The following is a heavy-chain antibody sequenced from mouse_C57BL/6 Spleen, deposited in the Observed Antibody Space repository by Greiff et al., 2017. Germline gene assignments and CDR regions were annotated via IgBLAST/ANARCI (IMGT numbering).Heavy chain of an antibody. D-gene: IGHD2-3*01. V-gene: IGHV1-52*01. Sequence: QVQLKQPGAELVRPGSSVKLSCKASGYTFTSYWMHWVKQRPIQGLEWIGNIDPSDSETHYNQKFKDKATLTVDKSSSTAYMQLSSLTSEDSAVYYCASGYDGYYGYWGQGTTLTVSS. CDR2: IDPSDSET. CDR1: GYTFTSYW. J-gene: IGHJ2*01. CDR3: ASGYDGYYGY.